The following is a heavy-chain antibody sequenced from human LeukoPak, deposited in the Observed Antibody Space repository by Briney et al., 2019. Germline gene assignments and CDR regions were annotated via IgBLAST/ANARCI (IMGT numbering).Heavy chain of an antibody. CDR1: GFTFDDYA. CDR2: ISWNSGSI. J-gene: IGHJ4*02. D-gene: IGHD6-25*01. CDR3: ASGGGYYAY. V-gene: IGHV3-9*01. Sequence: PGRSLRLSCAASGFTFDDYAMHWVRQAPGKGLEWVSGISWNSGSIGYADSVKGRFTISRDNAKNSLYLQMDSLTAEDTAVYYCASGGGYYAYWGQGTLVTVSS.